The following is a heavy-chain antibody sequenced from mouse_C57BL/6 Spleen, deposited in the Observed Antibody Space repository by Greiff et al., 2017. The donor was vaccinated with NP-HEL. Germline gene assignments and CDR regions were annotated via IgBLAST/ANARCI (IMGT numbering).Heavy chain of an antibody. CDR2: IWSGGST. V-gene: IGHV2-2*01. J-gene: IGHJ1*03. Sequence: VQLKESGPGLVQPSQSLSITCTVSGFSLTSYGVHWVRQSPGQGLEWLGVIWSGGSTDYNAAFISRLSISKDNSKSQVFFKMNSLQADDTAIYYCARNYGSSPVWYFDVWGTGTTVTVSS. D-gene: IGHD1-1*01. CDR1: GFSLTSYG. CDR3: ARNYGSSPVWYFDV.